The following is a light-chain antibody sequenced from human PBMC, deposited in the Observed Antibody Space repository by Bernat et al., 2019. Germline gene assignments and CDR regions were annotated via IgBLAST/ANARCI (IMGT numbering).Light chain of an antibody. CDR2: QNN. J-gene: IGLJ3*02. CDR1: RLGNKY. V-gene: IGLV3-1*01. CDR3: QAWDSSTGV. Sequence: SFDLTQPPSVSVSPGQTASITCSADRLGNKYTCWYQQKPGQSPVLVIYQNNKRPSGIPERFSGSKSGNTATLTISGTQAIDEADYYSQAWDSSTGVFGGGTKLTVL.